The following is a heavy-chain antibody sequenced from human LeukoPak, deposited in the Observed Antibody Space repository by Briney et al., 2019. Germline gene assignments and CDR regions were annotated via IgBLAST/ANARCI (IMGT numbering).Heavy chain of an antibody. CDR1: GYTFTNYP. V-gene: IGHV1-18*01. CDR3: ARDIPGSSWYIYYYYGMDV. CDR2: ISAYNGNT. D-gene: IGHD6-13*01. J-gene: IGHJ6*02. Sequence: ASVKVSCKASGYTFTNYPMIWVRQAPGQGLEWMGWISAYNGNTNYAQKLQGRVTMTTDTSTSTAYMELRSLRSDDTAVYYCARDIPGSSWYIYYYYGMDVWGQGTTVTVSS.